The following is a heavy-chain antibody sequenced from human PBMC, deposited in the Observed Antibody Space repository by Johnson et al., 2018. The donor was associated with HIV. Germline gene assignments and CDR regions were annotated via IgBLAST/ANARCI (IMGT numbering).Heavy chain of an antibody. CDR3: TTAIVIDAFDI. V-gene: IGHV3-15*01. Sequence: VHLVESGGGVVRPGESLRISCVASGFKFYEYDVSWVRQVPGKGLEWVGRIRSKTDGGTTEYAAPVKGRFTVSRDDSKNTLFLQMSSLKTDDTAVYYCTTAIVIDAFDIWGQGTIVTVSS. CDR1: GFKFYEYD. J-gene: IGHJ3*02. CDR2: IRSKTDGGTT. D-gene: IGHD3-16*02.